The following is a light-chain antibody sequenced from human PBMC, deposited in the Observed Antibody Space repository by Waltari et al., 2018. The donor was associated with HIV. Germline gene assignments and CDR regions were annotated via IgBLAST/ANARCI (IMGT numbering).Light chain of an antibody. J-gene: IGLJ3*02. V-gene: IGLV1-40*01. CDR2: GST. CDR3: QSYDRSLTGWV. CDR1: SFNIGAGYD. Sequence: QSVLTQPPSVSGAPGQRVTISCTGNSFNIGAGYDVHWYQQFPGTAPRLLIHGSTNRPSGVPDRFSGSKSDTSASLAITGLEAEDEADYYCQSYDRSLTGWVFGGGTKLTVL.